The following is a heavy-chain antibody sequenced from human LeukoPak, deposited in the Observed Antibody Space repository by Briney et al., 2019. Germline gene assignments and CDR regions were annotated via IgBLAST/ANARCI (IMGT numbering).Heavy chain of an antibody. V-gene: IGHV3-74*01. D-gene: IGHD3-3*01. Sequence: PVRSLRLSCAASGFTFTSEWMHWVRQAPGQGLVWVSRINSDGSSTSYADSVKGRFTISRDNAKNTLYLQMNSLRAEDTAVYYCARVKSAHFDYWGQGTLVTVSS. J-gene: IGHJ4*02. CDR2: INSDGSST. CDR1: GFTFTSEW. CDR3: ARVKSAHFDY.